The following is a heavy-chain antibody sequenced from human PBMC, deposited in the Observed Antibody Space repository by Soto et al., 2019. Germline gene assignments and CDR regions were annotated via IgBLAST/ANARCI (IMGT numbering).Heavy chain of an antibody. J-gene: IGHJ4*02. Sequence: QAGGSLRLSCAASGFTFISYGMRWVRQAPGKGLEWVAVMSYVGSNKYYADSVKGRFTISRDNSKNTLYLQMNSLRAEDTAVYYCAKALPLSSSSWEIDYWGQGTLVTVSS. CDR2: MSYVGSNK. V-gene: IGHV3-30*18. CDR1: GFTFISYG. D-gene: IGHD6-13*01. CDR3: AKALPLSSSSWEIDY.